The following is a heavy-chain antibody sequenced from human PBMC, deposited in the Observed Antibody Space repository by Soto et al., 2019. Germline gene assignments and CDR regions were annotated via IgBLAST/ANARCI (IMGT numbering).Heavy chain of an antibody. CDR1: GDSISSSNYY. CDR3: ARLRRGVYYFDY. D-gene: IGHD3-10*01. CDR2: IYFGGST. Sequence: QLQLQESGPGLVKPSETLSLTCTVSGDSISSSNYYWGWIRQPPGKGLEWIGNIYFGGSTYYNRSLTSRVTISVDTSKNQFSLNLSSVTAADTAVYYCARLRRGVYYFDYWGQGTLVTVSS. V-gene: IGHV4-39*01. J-gene: IGHJ4*02.